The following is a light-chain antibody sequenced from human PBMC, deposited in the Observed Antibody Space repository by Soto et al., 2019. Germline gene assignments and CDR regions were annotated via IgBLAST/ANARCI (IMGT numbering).Light chain of an antibody. CDR1: QSISSW. J-gene: IGKJ1*01. Sequence: DIQMTQSPSTLSASVGDRVTITCRASQSISSWLAWYQQKPGKAPKLLIYDASRLESGVPSRFSGSGSGPEFTLTISSLQPDEFASYYCQQYNSHSWTFGQGTKGEIK. CDR3: QQYNSHSWT. V-gene: IGKV1-5*01. CDR2: DAS.